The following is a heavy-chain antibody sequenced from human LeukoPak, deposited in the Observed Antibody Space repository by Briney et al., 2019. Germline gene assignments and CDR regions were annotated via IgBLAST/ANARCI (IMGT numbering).Heavy chain of an antibody. V-gene: IGHV3-7*03. J-gene: IGHJ4*02. CDR2: IKQDGSEK. D-gene: IGHD6-13*01. CDR1: GFTFSSYW. CDR3: ARELGIAAAGTTGFDC. Sequence: GGSLRLSCAASGFTFSSYWMSWVGQAPGKGLEWVANIKQDGSEKYYVDSVKGRFTISRDNAKNSLYLQMNSLRAEDTAVYYCARELGIAAAGTTGFDCWGQGTLVTVSS.